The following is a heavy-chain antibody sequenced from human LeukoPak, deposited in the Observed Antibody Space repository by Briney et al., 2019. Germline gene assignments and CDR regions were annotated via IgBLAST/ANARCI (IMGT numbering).Heavy chain of an antibody. CDR2: ISYDGSTK. CDR1: GFTFSSYP. Sequence: GGSLRLSCAASGFTFSSYPIHWVRLAPVKGLEWVAVISYDGSTKYYADSVKGRFTISRDNSKNTLYLQMNSLRTEDTAVYHCARGTVSGYPDYWGQGSLVSVSS. D-gene: IGHD4-11*01. J-gene: IGHJ4*02. CDR3: ARGTVSGYPDY. V-gene: IGHV3-30-3*01.